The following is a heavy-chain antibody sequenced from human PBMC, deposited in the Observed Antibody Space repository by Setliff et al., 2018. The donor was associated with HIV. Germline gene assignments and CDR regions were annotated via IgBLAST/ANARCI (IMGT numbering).Heavy chain of an antibody. D-gene: IGHD3-10*01. CDR1: GGSISGDF. CDR3: ARSIYGSGSHPLDI. CDR2: THASGTT. Sequence: SETLSLTCTVSGGSISGDFWTWIRQPAGEGLEGIGRTHASGTTQCEPSLKNRCSMSVDRSKDQFSLRLTSVSAADTAVYYGARSIYGSGSHPLDIWGQGNPVTVS. V-gene: IGHV4-4*07. J-gene: IGHJ4*02.